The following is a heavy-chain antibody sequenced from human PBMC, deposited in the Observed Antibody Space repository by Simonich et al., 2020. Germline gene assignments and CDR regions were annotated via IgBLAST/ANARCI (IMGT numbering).Heavy chain of an antibody. D-gene: IGHD6-13*01. CDR2: IYHRGST. J-gene: IGHJ6*02. CDR1: GYSISSGYY. CDR3: ARVGYSNYYYYGMDV. V-gene: IGHV4-38-2*01. Sequence: QVQLQESGPGLVKPSETLSLTCAVSGYSISSGYYWGGIRQPPGKGLEWIGSIYHRGSTYYDPSLKSRVNISVDTSKNQFSLKLSSVTAADTAVYYCARVGYSNYYYYGMDVWGQGTTVTVSS.